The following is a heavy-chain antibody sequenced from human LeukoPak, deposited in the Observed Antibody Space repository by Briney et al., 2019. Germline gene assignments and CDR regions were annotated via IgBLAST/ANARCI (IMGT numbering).Heavy chain of an antibody. J-gene: IGHJ4*02. V-gene: IGHV3-23*01. Sequence: GGSLRLSCAASGFSFSSYGINWVRQAPGRGLEWVSGISGSGDITYYADSVKGRFTISRDNSRNTLYLQMNSLRAEDTAVYYCARRSKSSAIWYYFDYWGQGTLVTVSS. CDR1: GFSFSSYG. D-gene: IGHD6-25*01. CDR3: ARRSKSSAIWYYFDY. CDR2: ISGSGDIT.